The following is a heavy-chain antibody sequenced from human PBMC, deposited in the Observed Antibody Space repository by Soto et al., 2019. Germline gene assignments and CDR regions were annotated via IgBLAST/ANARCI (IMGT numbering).Heavy chain of an antibody. CDR1: GFTFSSFA. V-gene: IGHV3-23*01. CDR2: ISGSGGST. CDR3: AKFPGVGSGYYRRITHFDY. J-gene: IGHJ4*02. Sequence: EVHLLESGGGLVHPGGSLRLSCAASGFTFSSFAMSWVRQAPGKGLEWVSVISGSGGSTYYADSVKGRFTISRDNSKNTLYLQMNSLRAEDTAVYYCAKFPGVGSGYYRRITHFDYLGQGTLVTVSS. D-gene: IGHD3-22*01.